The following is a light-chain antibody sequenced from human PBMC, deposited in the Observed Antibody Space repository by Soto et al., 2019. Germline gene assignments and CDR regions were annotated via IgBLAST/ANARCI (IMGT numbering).Light chain of an antibody. CDR2: HNN. CDR3: AAWDDSRNAVV. CDR1: SSNVGSNT. V-gene: IGLV1-44*01. Sequence: QAVVTQPPSASGTPGQRVTISCSGSSSNVGSNTVDWYQQLPGTAPKLLIYHNNQRPSGVPARLSGSKSGTSASLAISGLQSEDEADYYCAAWDDSRNAVVFGGGTKLTVL. J-gene: IGLJ2*01.